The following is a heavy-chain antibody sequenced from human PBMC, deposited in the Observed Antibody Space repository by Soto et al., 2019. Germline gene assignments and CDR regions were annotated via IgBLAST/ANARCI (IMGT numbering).Heavy chain of an antibody. D-gene: IGHD2-2*01. V-gene: IGHV4-34*01. CDR2: INHSGST. CDR3: AREGLYEVPADQCDY. J-gene: IGHJ4*02. CDR1: GGSFSGYY. Sequence: PSETLSLTCAVYGGSFSGYYWSWIRQPPGKGLEWIGEINHSGSTNYNPSLKSRVTISVDTSKNQFSLKLSSVTAADTAVYYCAREGLYEVPADQCDYWGQGTLVTVSP.